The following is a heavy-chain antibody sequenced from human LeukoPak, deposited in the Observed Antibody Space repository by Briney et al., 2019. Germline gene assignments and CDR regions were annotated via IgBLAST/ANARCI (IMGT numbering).Heavy chain of an antibody. CDR1: GGSISSGGYY. Sequence: TLSLTCTVSGGSISSGGYYWSWIRQHPGKGLEWIGYIYYSGSTYYNPSLKSRVTISVDTSKNQFSLKLSSVTAADTAVYYCARGPGFWSGYDEYYFDYWGQGTLVTVSS. CDR2: IYYSGST. V-gene: IGHV4-31*03. D-gene: IGHD3-3*01. J-gene: IGHJ4*02. CDR3: ARGPGFWSGYDEYYFDY.